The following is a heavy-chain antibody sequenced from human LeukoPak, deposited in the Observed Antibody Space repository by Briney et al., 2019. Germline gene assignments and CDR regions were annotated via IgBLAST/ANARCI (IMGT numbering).Heavy chain of an antibody. V-gene: IGHV4-34*01. CDR1: GGSFSGYY. CDR3: ARPRGSRTSAFDI. J-gene: IGHJ3*02. Sequence: RPSETLSLTCAVYGGSFSGYYWSWISQPPGKGLEWIGSIYYSGSTYYNSSLKSRVTISVDMSKNQFSLRLSSVTAADTAVYYCARPRGSRTSAFDIWGPGTMVTVSS. CDR2: IYYSGST. D-gene: IGHD3-16*01.